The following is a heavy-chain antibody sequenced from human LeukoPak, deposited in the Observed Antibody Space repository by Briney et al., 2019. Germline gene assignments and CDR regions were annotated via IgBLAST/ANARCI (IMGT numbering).Heavy chain of an antibody. D-gene: IGHD2-21*02. J-gene: IGHJ4*02. Sequence: PGGSLRLSCGASGFTFSNYEMNWVRQAPGKGLEWLSYISSSGRTMYYADSVKGRFTISRDNAKNSLYLQMNSLRAEDTAVYYCARDRKAVVTYPDYWGQGTLVTVSS. CDR3: ARDRKAVVTYPDY. CDR2: ISSSGRTM. V-gene: IGHV3-48*03. CDR1: GFTFSNYE.